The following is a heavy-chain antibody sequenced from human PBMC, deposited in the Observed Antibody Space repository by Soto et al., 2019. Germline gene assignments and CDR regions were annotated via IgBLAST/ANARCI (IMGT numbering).Heavy chain of an antibody. CDR2: INTYKGNI. CDR3: ARERGGYKHFDY. D-gene: IGHD1-26*01. J-gene: IGHJ4*02. CDR1: GYTFTDYG. V-gene: IGHV1-18*03. Sequence: QVQLVQSGAEVKKPGASVRVSCKSSGYTFTDYGITWVRQAPGQGLEWMGWINTYKGNINYAQRLQGRVTMTTDTSTSTAYMELRSLTSDDMAVYYCARERGGYKHFDYWGQGALVTVSS.